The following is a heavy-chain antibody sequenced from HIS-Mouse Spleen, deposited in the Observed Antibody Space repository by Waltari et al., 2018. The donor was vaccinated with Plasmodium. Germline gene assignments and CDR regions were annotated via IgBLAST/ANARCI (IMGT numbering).Heavy chain of an antibody. CDR2: IKQDGSKK. Sequence: EVQLVESGGGLVQPGGSLRLSCAASGFTFSRYWMSWVRQAPGKGVGGVSNIKQDGSKKYYVDSVKSRFNISRYNAKNSLYLQMNSLRAEDTAVYYCASSWYWYFDLWGRGTLVTVSS. J-gene: IGHJ2*01. CDR3: ASSWYWYFDL. V-gene: IGHV3-7*01. CDR1: GFTFSRYW. D-gene: IGHD6-13*01.